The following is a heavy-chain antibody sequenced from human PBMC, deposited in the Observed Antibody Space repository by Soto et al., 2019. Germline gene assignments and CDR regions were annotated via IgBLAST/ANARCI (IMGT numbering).Heavy chain of an antibody. CDR3: VKDKGGTPYYIDS. J-gene: IGHJ4*02. CDR1: GFNFGNYA. D-gene: IGHD6-25*01. Sequence: EVLLVESGGGLVQPGRSLRLSCAVSGFNFGNYAMHWVRQAPGKGLEWVAAINWNSDKVAYAGSVLGRFTIFRDSAKNSLHLQMNDLTTEDTAFYYCVKDKGGTPYYIDSWGQGILVTVSS. V-gene: IGHV3-9*01. CDR2: INWNSDKV.